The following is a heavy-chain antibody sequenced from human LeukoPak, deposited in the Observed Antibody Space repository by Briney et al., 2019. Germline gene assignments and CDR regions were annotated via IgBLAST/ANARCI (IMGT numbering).Heavy chain of an antibody. V-gene: IGHV4-39*07. CDR2: INHSGST. J-gene: IGHJ5*02. Sequence: SETLSLTCTVSGASISSGYSYWSWIRQPPGKGLEWIGEINHSGSTNYNPSLKSRVTISVDTSKNQFSLKLSSVTAADTAVYYYARDGVGDIVVVPASFDPWGQGTLVTVSS. D-gene: IGHD2-2*01. CDR1: GASISSGYSY. CDR3: ARDGVGDIVVVPASFDP.